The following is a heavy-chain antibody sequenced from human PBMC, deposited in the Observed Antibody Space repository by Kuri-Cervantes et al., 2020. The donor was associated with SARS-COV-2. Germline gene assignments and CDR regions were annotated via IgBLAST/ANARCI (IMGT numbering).Heavy chain of an antibody. Sequence: GGSLRLSCAVSGFNFSRADIHRVRQAPGKGLEWVAVISYDGKKKKCIGSGKGRLTISRDNSQNTVYLRMTNLRTEDTAMYYCATDHFGVHDLWGQGTLVTVSS. CDR3: ATDHFGVHDL. D-gene: IGHD2-21*01. J-gene: IGHJ5*02. CDR1: GFNFSRAD. CDR2: ISYDGKKK. V-gene: IGHV3-30*03.